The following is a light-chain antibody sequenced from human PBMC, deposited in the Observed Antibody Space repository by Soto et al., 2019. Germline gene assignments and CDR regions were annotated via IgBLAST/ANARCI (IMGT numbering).Light chain of an antibody. J-gene: IGKJ5*01. CDR3: MQGTHWPPIT. Sequence: DAVMTQSPLSLPVTLGQPASISCRSSQSLVYSDGDTYLNWFQQRPGQSPMRLIYKVSNRDSGVPDRFSGSGSGTDFTLKISRVEAEDVGVYYCMQGTHWPPITFGQGTRLEIK. V-gene: IGKV2-30*01. CDR2: KVS. CDR1: QSLVYSDGDTY.